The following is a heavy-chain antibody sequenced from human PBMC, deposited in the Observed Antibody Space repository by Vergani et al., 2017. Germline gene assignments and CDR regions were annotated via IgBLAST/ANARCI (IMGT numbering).Heavy chain of an antibody. CDR2: IPYDGTQK. J-gene: IGHJ1*01. CDR1: GFTSSYYG. CDR3: ATKSCGTPGCQIGYFRE. D-gene: IGHD1-1*01. Sequence: QVHLVESGGGVVQPGRSLRLSCVVSGFTSSYYGMHWVRQAPGKGLEWVAVIPYDGTQKYYADSVKGRFTISRDNSKSTLYLQMNSLRTEDTAVYYWATKSCGTPGCQIGYFREWGQGTLVTVSS. V-gene: IGHV3-30*03.